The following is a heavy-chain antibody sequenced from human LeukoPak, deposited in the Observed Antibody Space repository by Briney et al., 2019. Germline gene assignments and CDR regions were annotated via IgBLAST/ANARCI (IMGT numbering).Heavy chain of an antibody. Sequence: SETLSLTCTVSGDSISSYYWSWIRQPPGKGLEWIGYIYYSGSTNYNPSLKSRVTISVDTSKNQFSLKLSSVTAADTAVYYCAGEVVPAAIQHWGQGTLVTVSS. D-gene: IGHD2-2*01. CDR2: IYYSGST. CDR3: AGEVVPAAIQH. J-gene: IGHJ1*01. CDR1: GDSISSYY. V-gene: IGHV4-59*01.